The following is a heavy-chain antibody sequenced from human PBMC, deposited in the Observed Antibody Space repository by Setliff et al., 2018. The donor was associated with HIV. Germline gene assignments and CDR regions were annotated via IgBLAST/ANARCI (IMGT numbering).Heavy chain of an antibody. D-gene: IGHD6-6*01. CDR3: ARVLEQVVSDY. CDR1: GYTFTSYY. J-gene: IGHJ4*02. V-gene: IGHV1-46*01. CDR2: INPSGGST. Sequence: ASVKVSCKASGYTFTSYYMHWVRQAPGQGLEWMGIINPSGGSTSYAQKFQGRVTMTRDTSKNQFSLKLSSVNAADTAVYYCARVLEQVVSDYWGQGTLVTVSS.